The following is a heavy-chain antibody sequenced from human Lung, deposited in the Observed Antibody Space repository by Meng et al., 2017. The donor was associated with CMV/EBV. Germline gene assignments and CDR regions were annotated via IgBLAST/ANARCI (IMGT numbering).Heavy chain of an antibody. CDR1: EATVPNYW. Sequence: GGSLRLSCVASEATVPNYWMSWVREAPGKGLEWVANIKKDGSEKYYVDSVKGRFTISRDNAKNSLYLQMNSLRVEDTAVYYCARAWAEYCSGGSCYGAFDVWGQGKXVNVAS. CDR3: ARAWAEYCSGGSCYGAFDV. D-gene: IGHD2-15*01. J-gene: IGHJ3*01. CDR2: IKKDGSEK. V-gene: IGHV3-7*01.